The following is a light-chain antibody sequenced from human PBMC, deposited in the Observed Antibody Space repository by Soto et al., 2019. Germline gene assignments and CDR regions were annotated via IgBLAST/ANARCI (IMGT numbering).Light chain of an antibody. CDR2: KAS. Sequence: DIQRTQSPSTLSASVGDRVTITCRASQIISSWLAWYQQKPGKAPKLLIYKASSLESGVPSRFSGSGSGTQFTLTLSSLQPDDFATYYCQQYNSYPITFGQGTRLEIK. CDR1: QIISSW. V-gene: IGKV1-5*03. CDR3: QQYNSYPIT. J-gene: IGKJ5*01.